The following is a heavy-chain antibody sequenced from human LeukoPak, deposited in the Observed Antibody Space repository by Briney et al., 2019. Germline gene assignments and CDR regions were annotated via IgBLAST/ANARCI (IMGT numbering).Heavy chain of an antibody. CDR1: GYTFTSYD. J-gene: IGHJ4*02. D-gene: IGHD3-22*01. Sequence: ASVKVSCKASGYTFTSYDINWVRQATGQGLEWMGWMNPNSGNTDYAQKLQGRVTMTRNTSISTAYMELSSLRSEDTAVYYCARATTYYYDSNGYDFDYWGQGTLVTVSS. CDR3: ARATTYYYDSNGYDFDY. CDR2: MNPNSGNT. V-gene: IGHV1-8*01.